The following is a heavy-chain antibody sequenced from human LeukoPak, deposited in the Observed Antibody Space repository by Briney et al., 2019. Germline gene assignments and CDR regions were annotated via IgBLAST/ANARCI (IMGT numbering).Heavy chain of an antibody. CDR3: ARWSGSYHLPYVFDI. CDR2: ITSSGTTI. V-gene: IGHV3-48*01. D-gene: IGHD1-26*01. CDR1: GFTFSSYN. J-gene: IGHJ3*02. Sequence: GGSLRLSCAASGFTFSSYNMNWVRQAPGKGLECVSYITSSGTTIYYADSVKGRFTISRDNSKNTLFLQMSRLRTEDTAVYYRARWSGSYHLPYVFDIWGQGTMVTVSS.